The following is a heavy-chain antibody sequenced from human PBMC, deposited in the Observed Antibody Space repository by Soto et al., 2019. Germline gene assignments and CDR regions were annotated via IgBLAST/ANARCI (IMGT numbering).Heavy chain of an antibody. CDR2: ISGDGVTT. CDR3: ARDYYGLLTSYYTDY. D-gene: IGHD3-9*01. CDR1: GFPFSSYW. J-gene: IGHJ4*02. V-gene: IGHV3-74*01. Sequence: EVQLVESGGDLVQRGGSLRLSCAASGFPFSSYWMHWVRHTPGKGLDWVARISGDGVTTYYADSVTGRFTVSRDNAKNTLSLQISDLRAEDTAVYYCARDYYGLLTSYYTDYWGQGTLVSVSS.